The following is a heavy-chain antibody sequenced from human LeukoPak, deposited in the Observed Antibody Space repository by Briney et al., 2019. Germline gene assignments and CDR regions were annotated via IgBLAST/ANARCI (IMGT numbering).Heavy chain of an antibody. CDR3: AKKGRKGGYSYGYDI. CDR2: ISDSAGRT. J-gene: IGHJ4*02. V-gene: IGHV3-23*01. Sequence: PGGSLRLSCEASGFTFSSYGMSWVRQAPGKGLEWVSAISDSAGRTYYADSVKGRFTISRDNSKNTLHLQTNSLRPEDTAVYSCAKKGRKGGYSYGYDIWGQGTLVTVSS. CDR1: GFTFSSYG. D-gene: IGHD5-18*01.